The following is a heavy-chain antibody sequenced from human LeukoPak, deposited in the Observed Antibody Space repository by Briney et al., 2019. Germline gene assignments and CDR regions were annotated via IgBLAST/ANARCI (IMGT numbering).Heavy chain of an antibody. CDR2: ISYDGSNK. D-gene: IGHD3-10*01. J-gene: IGHJ3*02. CDR3: ARDGSGDAFDI. CDR1: GFTFSYP. V-gene: IGHV3-30-3*01. Sequence: SGGSLRLSCAASGFTFSYPMHWVRQAPGKGLEWVALISYDGSNKYYADSVKGRFTISRDNSKNTLSLQMNSLRAEDTAVYYCARDGSGDAFDIWGQGTMVTVSS.